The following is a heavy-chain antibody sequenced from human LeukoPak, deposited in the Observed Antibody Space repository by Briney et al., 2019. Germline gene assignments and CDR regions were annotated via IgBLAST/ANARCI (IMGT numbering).Heavy chain of an antibody. CDR1: GGSFSGYY. Sequence: SETLSLTCAVYGGSFSGYYWSWIRQPPGKGLEWIGEINHSGSTNYNPSLKSRVTISVDTSKNQFSLKLSSVTAADTAVYYCAKEWEYSSSSLFDYWGQGTLVTVSS. CDR2: INHSGST. CDR3: AKEWEYSSSSLFDY. V-gene: IGHV4-34*01. J-gene: IGHJ4*02. D-gene: IGHD6-6*01.